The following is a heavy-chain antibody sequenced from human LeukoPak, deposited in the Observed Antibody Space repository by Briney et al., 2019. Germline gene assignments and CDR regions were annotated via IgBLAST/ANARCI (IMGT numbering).Heavy chain of an antibody. Sequence: GGSLRLSCAASGFISSTYAMRWVRQAPGKGLEWVSAISGSGGSTYYADSVKGRFTISRDNSKDTLYLQMDSLGAEDTAVYYCAKGYMVRGVIFDYWGQGTLVTVSS. CDR3: AKGYMVRGVIFDY. V-gene: IGHV3-23*01. D-gene: IGHD3-10*01. CDR1: GFISSTYA. CDR2: ISGSGGST. J-gene: IGHJ4*02.